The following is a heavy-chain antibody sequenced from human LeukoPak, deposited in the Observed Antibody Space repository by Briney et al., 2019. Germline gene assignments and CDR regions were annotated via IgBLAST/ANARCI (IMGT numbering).Heavy chain of an antibody. Sequence: SGTLSLTCVVSGGSISSSNWWGWVRQPPGKGLEWIGEIYHDGSTYYNPSLKSRVTISVDTSKNQFSLKLSSVTAADTAVYYCATLSDGYSSGWRASHRPLDYWGQGTLVTVSS. CDR2: IYHDGST. CDR1: GGSISSSNW. V-gene: IGHV4-4*02. D-gene: IGHD6-19*01. CDR3: ATLSDGYSSGWRASHRPLDY. J-gene: IGHJ4*02.